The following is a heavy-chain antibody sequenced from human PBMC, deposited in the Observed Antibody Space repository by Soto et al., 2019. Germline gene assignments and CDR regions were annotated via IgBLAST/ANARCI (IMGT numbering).Heavy chain of an antibody. CDR2: IYYSGST. CDR3: ASYGSGSSVWFDP. V-gene: IGHV4-59*01. CDR1: GGSISSYY. D-gene: IGHD3-10*01. Sequence: QVQLQESGPGLVKPSETLSLTCTVSGGSISSYYWSWIRQPPGKGLEWIGYIYYSGSTNYNPSLTSRVTRALDTSKTQFSLKLSSVTAADAAVYDCASYGSGSSVWFDPWGQGTLVTVSS. J-gene: IGHJ5*02.